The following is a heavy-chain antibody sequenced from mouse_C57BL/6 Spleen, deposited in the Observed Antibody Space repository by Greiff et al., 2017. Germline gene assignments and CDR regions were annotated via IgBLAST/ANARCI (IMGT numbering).Heavy chain of an antibody. Sequence: EVQVVESGGDLVKPGGSLKLSCAASGFTFSSYGMSWVRQTPDKRLEWVATISSGGSYTYYPDSVKGRFTISRDNAKNTLYLQLSSLKSEDTAMYYCERHASLGDGYYYFDYWGQGTTLTVSS. D-gene: IGHD2-3*01. CDR2: ISSGGSYT. J-gene: IGHJ2*01. V-gene: IGHV5-6*01. CDR1: GFTFSSYG. CDR3: ERHASLGDGYYYFDY.